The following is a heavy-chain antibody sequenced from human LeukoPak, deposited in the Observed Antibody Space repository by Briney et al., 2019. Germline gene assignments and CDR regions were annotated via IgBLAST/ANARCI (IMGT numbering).Heavy chain of an antibody. CDR2: INHSGST. D-gene: IGHD5-18*01. V-gene: IGHV4-34*01. Sequence: SETLSLTCAVYGGSFSGYYWSWIRQLPGKGLEWIGEINHSGSTNYNPSLKSRVTISVDTSKNQFSLKLSSVTAADTAVYYCARGFGYGYPWGQGTLVTVSS. J-gene: IGHJ5*02. CDR1: GGSFSGYY. CDR3: ARGFGYGYP.